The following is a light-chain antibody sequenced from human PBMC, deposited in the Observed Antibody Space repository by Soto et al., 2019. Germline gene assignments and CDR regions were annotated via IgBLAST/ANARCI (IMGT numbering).Light chain of an antibody. J-gene: IGLJ7*01. CDR2: EVS. V-gene: IGLV2-23*02. Sequence: QSSLTQPASVSGSPGQSITISCTGTSSDVGSYNLVSWYQQHPGKVPKLMIYEVSKRPSGVSNRFSGSKSGNTASLTISGLQAEDEADYYCCSYAGSSTSAVFGGGTQLTVL. CDR3: CSYAGSSTSAV. CDR1: SSDVGSYNL.